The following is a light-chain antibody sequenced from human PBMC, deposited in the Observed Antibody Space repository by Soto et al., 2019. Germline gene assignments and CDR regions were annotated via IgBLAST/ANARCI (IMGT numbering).Light chain of an antibody. CDR2: DAS. CDR3: QHRSIWPVS. J-gene: IGKJ5*01. Sequence: EIVLTQSPGTLSLSPGERATLSCRTSQSVSSSYLAWYQQKPGLAPRLLIYDASNRATGIPARFSGSGSGTDFTLTISSLEPEDFAVYYCQHRSIWPVSFGQGTRLEIK. CDR1: QSVSSSY. V-gene: IGKV3D-20*02.